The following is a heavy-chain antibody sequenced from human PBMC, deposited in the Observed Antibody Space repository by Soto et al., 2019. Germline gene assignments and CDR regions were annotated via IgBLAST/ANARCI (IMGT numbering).Heavy chain of an antibody. J-gene: IGHJ4*02. V-gene: IGHV3-30-3*01. Sequence: QVQLVESGGGVVQPGRSLRLSCAASGFSFSSCAMHWVRQAPGKGLEWVAVVSHDGSNKYYADSVKGRVTISRDNSINXVYLQMNSLRAEDTAVYYCARVSIAVAGIASYFDYWGQGTLVTVSS. CDR3: ARVSIAVAGIASYFDY. CDR1: GFSFSSCA. CDR2: VSHDGSNK. D-gene: IGHD6-19*01.